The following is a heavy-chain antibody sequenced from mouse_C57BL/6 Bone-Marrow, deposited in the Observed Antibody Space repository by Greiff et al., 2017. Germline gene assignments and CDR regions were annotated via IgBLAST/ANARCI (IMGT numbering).Heavy chain of an antibody. CDR1: GFTFSSYA. V-gene: IGHV5-4*03. CDR3: ARVYYDYDVYAMDY. CDR2: ISDGGSYT. Sequence: EVKLVESGGGLVKPGGSLKLSCAASGFTFSSYAMSWVRPTPEKRLEWVATISDGGSYTYYPDNVKGRFTISRDNAKNNLYLQMSHLKSEDTAMYYCARVYYDYDVYAMDYWGQGTSVTVSA. J-gene: IGHJ4*01. D-gene: IGHD2-4*01.